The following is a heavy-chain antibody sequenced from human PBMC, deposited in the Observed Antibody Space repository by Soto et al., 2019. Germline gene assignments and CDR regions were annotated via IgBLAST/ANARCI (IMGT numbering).Heavy chain of an antibody. V-gene: IGHV3-53*01. D-gene: IGHD3-10*01. Sequence: LILSWEVSGLTVRSNYMNWVRQAPGKGLEWVSVIYSDGRTSYADSVKGRFTISRDTSKNTLYLEMNNLRAADTAMYYCASYHGSENFYYNGIDYWGQGALVTVSS. J-gene: IGHJ4*02. CDR2: IYSDGRT. CDR3: ASYHGSENFYYNGIDY. CDR1: GLTVRSNY.